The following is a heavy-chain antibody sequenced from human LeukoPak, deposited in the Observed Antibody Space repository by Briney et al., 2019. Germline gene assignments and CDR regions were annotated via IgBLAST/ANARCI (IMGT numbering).Heavy chain of an antibody. CDR2: INSGGDYK. D-gene: IGHD3-9*01. Sequence: GGSLRLSCAASGFTFNTFNMNWFRQAPGKELEWVSSINSGGDYKYYADPVKGRFTTSRDNAKNSLSLQLNSLRVEDTAIYYCARGHYDVLASSYKWTPDYWGQGTLVTVSS. J-gene: IGHJ4*02. V-gene: IGHV3-21*01. CDR3: ARGHYDVLASSYKWTPDY. CDR1: GFTFNTFN.